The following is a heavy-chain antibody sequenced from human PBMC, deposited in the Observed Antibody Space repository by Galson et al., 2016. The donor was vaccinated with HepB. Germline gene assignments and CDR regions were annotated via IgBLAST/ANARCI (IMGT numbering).Heavy chain of an antibody. CDR2: IYDSGST. CDR3: AREVLGYDSSGCYRHYFDY. Sequence: SETLSLTCTVSGVSVTSGSFYWSWIRQPPGKELEWIGYIYDSGSTNYNPSLKSRVTISVDTSKNQFSLKLRSVTAADTAVYYCAREVLGYDSSGCYRHYFDYWGQGTLVTVSS. D-gene: IGHD3-22*01. V-gene: IGHV4-61*01. J-gene: IGHJ4*02. CDR1: GVSVTSGSFY.